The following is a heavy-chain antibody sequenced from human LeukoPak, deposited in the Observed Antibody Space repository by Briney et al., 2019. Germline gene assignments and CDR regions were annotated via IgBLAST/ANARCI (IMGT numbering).Heavy chain of an antibody. J-gene: IGHJ5*02. CDR3: AREISPGNVFDP. Sequence: PGGSLRLSCAASGFAFSSYAMHWVRQAPGKGLEYVSAISSNGGSTYYANSVKGRFTISRDNSKSTLYLQMGSLRADDMAVYYCAREISPGNVFDPWGQGTLVTVPS. V-gene: IGHV3-64*01. CDR1: GFAFSSYA. D-gene: IGHD1-26*01. CDR2: ISSNGGST.